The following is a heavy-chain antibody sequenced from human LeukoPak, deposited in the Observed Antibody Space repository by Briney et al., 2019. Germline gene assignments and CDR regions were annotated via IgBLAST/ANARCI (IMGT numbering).Heavy chain of an antibody. D-gene: IGHD3-9*01. J-gene: IGHJ4*02. CDR3: ARFHWNYYGY. Sequence: SETLSLTCTVSGGSISSYYWSWIRQPAGKGLEWIGRIYTSGSTDYNPSLRSRLTISVDTSKNQFSLKLRSVTAADTAVYYCARFHWNYYGYWGQGTLVTVSS. V-gene: IGHV4-4*07. CDR1: GGSISSYY. CDR2: IYTSGST.